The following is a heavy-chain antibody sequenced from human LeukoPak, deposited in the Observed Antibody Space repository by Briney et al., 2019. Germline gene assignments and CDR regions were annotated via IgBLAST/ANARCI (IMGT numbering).Heavy chain of an antibody. CDR1: GFTFSSYW. CDR3: ARESFIVIAGYFHYYGMDV. D-gene: IGHD2/OR15-2a*01. CDR2: IKQDGSEK. Sequence: GGSLRLSCVASGFTFSSYWMSWVRQAPGKGLEWVANIKQDGSEKYYVDSVKGRFTIARDNAKNSLYLQMNSLRAEDTAVYYCARESFIVIAGYFHYYGMDVWGQGTTVTVSS. V-gene: IGHV3-7*01. J-gene: IGHJ6*02.